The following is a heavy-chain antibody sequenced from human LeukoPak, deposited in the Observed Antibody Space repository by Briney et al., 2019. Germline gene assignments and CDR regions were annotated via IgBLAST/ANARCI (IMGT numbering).Heavy chain of an antibody. V-gene: IGHV3-74*01. Sequence: GGSLRLSCAVSGFTFSNYWMHWVRQAPGKGLVWVSRINGDGSSTTYADSLKGRFTISRDNAKNTLYLQMNSLRAEDTVVYYCARTSEGGYFDYWGQGAVVTVSS. J-gene: IGHJ4*02. CDR3: ARTSEGGYFDY. CDR1: GFTFSNYW. CDR2: INGDGSST.